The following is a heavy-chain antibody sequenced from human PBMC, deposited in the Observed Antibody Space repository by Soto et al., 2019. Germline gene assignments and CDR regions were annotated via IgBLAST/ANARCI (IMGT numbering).Heavy chain of an antibody. V-gene: IGHV6-1*01. CDR1: GDSFSSTSTA. Sequence: SQTLSLTCAISGDSFSSTSTAWSGIRQSPSRGLEWLGRTYYRSNWYTDYAVSVKSRITISPDTSKNQFSLQLNSVTPEDTAVYYCARGSYYSGWVWGQGTLVTVSS. J-gene: IGHJ4*02. CDR2: TYYRSNWYT. CDR3: ARGSYYSGWV. D-gene: IGHD6-19*01.